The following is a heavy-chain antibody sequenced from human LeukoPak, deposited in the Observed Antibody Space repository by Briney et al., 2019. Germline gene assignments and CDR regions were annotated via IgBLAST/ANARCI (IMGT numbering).Heavy chain of an antibody. CDR1: GYSFTTYA. V-gene: IGHV7-4-1*02. J-gene: IGHJ6*03. D-gene: IGHD6-13*01. CDR3: ATLGHSTWYGAAGWAYHMDV. Sequence: ASVKVSCKASGYSFTTYAMNWVRQAPGQGLEWMGWINTNTGNATYAQGFTGRFVLSMDTSVSTAYLQTSSLKAEDTAVYYCATLGHSTWYGAAGWAYHMDVWGKGTTVTVSS. CDR2: INTNTGNA.